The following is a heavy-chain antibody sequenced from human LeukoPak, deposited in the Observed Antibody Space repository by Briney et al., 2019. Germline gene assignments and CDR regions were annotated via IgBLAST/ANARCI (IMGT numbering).Heavy chain of an antibody. CDR3: ARSYSSSSGRGFDY. CDR1: GGSISSYY. CDR2: IYYSGST. J-gene: IGHJ4*02. Sequence: SETLSLTCTVSGGSISSYYWSWIRQPPGKGLEWIGYIYYSGSTNYNPSLKSRVTISVDTSKNQFSLKLSSVTAADTAVYYCARSYSSSSGRGFDYWGQGTLVTVSS. D-gene: IGHD6-6*01. V-gene: IGHV4-59*01.